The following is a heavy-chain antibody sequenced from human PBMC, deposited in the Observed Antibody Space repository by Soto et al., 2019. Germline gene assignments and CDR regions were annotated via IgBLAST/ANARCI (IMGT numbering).Heavy chain of an antibody. D-gene: IGHD4-17*01. CDR1: GYTFTSYG. Sequence: QVQLVQSGAEVKKPGASVKVSCKASGYTFTSYGISWVRQAPGQGLEWMGWISAYNGNTNDAQKLQGRVTMTTDTSTSTAYMELRSLRSDDTAVYYCARVKERRGTVTSLDPWGQGTLVTVSS. J-gene: IGHJ5*02. V-gene: IGHV1-18*01. CDR2: ISAYNGNT. CDR3: ARVKERRGTVTSLDP.